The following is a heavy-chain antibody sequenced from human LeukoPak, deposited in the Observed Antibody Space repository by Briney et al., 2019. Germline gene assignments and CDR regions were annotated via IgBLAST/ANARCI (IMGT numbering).Heavy chain of an antibody. CDR3: AKHDSSSVY. D-gene: IGHD3-22*01. V-gene: IGHV3-30*02. Sequence: GGSLRLSCAVSGFIFSNYGMHCVRQAPGKGLEWVAFIRSDGSEKNYAGSVKGRFTISRDNSKNTLYVQMNSLRADDTAVYYCAKHDSSSVYWGQGTLVTVSS. J-gene: IGHJ4*02. CDR1: GFIFSNYG. CDR2: IRSDGSEK.